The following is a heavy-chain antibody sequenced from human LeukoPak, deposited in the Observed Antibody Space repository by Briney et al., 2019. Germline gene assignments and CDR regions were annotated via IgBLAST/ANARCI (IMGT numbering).Heavy chain of an antibody. CDR2: IWSDGTNK. J-gene: IGHJ4*02. CDR3: ARDAQRGFDYSNSLQY. D-gene: IGHD4-11*01. Sequence: GGSLRLSCAATGFIFNHYALHWVRQAPGKGLEWVAVIWSDGTNKYYAASVKGRFTISRDDSDKTVYLQMNTQRPEDTGVYYCARDAQRGFDYSNSLQYWGQGTPVTVS. CDR1: GFIFNHYA. V-gene: IGHV3-33*01.